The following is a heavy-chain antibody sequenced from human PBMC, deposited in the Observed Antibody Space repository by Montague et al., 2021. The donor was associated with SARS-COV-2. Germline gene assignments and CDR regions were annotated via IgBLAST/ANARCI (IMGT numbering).Heavy chain of an antibody. V-gene: IGHV4-39*01. CDR1: GGSISSSSYY. D-gene: IGHD6-19*01. CDR2: IYYRGST. CDR3: ATQEDPSGWIPGPFDF. Sequence: SETLSLTCTVSGGSISSSSYYWAWIRQPPGKGLEWIGSIYYRGSTYYNPSLKSRVFISVDTSKNHLSLTLTSVTAADTAVYYCATQEDPSGWIPGPFDFWGQGTLVSVSS. J-gene: IGHJ4*02.